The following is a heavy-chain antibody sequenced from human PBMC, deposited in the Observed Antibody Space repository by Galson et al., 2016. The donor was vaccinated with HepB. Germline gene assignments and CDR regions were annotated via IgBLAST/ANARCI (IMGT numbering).Heavy chain of an antibody. CDR2: INPNSGGT. V-gene: IGHV1-2*04. Sequence: SVKVSCKASGYTFTGHYMHWVRQAPGPGLEWMGWINPNSGGTNYAQKFQGWVTISRDSSISTAYMALRRLKSDDTAVYYYARSYCSDTGCFPHGMDVWGPGTTVTVSS. CDR1: GYTFTGHY. CDR3: ARSYCSDTGCFPHGMDV. D-gene: IGHD2-2*01. J-gene: IGHJ6*02.